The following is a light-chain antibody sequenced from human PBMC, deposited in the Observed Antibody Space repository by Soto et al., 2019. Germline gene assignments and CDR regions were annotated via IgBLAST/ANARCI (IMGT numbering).Light chain of an antibody. CDR1: SSDVGGYNY. V-gene: IGLV2-11*01. CDR2: DVS. Sequence: QYALTQPRSVSGSPGQSVTISCTGTSSDVGGYNYVSWYQQHPGKAPKLIIYDVSERPSGVPDRFSGSKSGNTASLTISGLQAEDEADYYCCSYAGSDVFGTGTKVTVL. J-gene: IGLJ1*01. CDR3: CSYAGSDV.